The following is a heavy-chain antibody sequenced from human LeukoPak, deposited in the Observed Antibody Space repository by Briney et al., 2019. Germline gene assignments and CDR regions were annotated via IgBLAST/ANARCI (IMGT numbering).Heavy chain of an antibody. J-gene: IGHJ3*02. CDR3: AIRVDYQNAFDI. Sequence: GASVKVSCKASGYTFTAYNIHWVRQAPGQGLEWMGWINPNSGGTNYAQKFQGRVTMTRDTSISTAYMELSRLRSDDTDVYYCAIRVDYQNAFDIWGQGTMVTVSS. CDR1: GYTFTAYN. CDR2: INPNSGGT. D-gene: IGHD4-11*01. V-gene: IGHV1-2*02.